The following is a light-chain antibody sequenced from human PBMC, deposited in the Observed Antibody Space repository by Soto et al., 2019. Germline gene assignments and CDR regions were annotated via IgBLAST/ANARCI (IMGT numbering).Light chain of an antibody. Sequence: EIVLTQSPATLSLSPGERATLSCWASQSVSSSLAWYQQKPGQAPRLLIYDASNRATGIPARFSGSGSGTDFTLTISSLEPEDFAVYYCQLRYSWPPSYTFGQGTKLEIK. CDR3: QLRYSWPPSYT. V-gene: IGKV3-11*01. CDR2: DAS. J-gene: IGKJ2*01. CDR1: QSVSSS.